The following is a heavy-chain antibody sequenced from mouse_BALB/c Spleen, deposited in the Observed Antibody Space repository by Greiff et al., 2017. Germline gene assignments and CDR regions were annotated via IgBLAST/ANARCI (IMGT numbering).Heavy chain of an antibody. D-gene: IGHD2-1*01. CDR2: IDPANGNT. Sequence: EVQLQQSGAELVKPGASVKLSCTASGFNIKDTYMHWVKQRPEQGLEWIGRIDPANGNTKYDPKFQGKATITADTSSNTAYLQLSSLTSEDTAVYYCARVWGNPLYAMDYWGQGTSVTVSS. V-gene: IGHV14-3*02. J-gene: IGHJ4*01. CDR1: GFNIKDTY. CDR3: ARVWGNPLYAMDY.